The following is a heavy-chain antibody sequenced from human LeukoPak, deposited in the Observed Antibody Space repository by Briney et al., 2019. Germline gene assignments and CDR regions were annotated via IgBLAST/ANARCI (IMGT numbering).Heavy chain of an antibody. CDR3: ARELVSGIAAAGITGVYYFDY. V-gene: IGHV1-69*05. Sequence: SVKVSCKASGGTFSSYAISWARQAPGQGLEWMGGIIPIFGTANYAQKLQGRVTITTDESTSTAYMELSSLRSEDTAVYYCARELVSGIAAAGITGVYYFDYWGQGTLVTVSS. CDR1: GGTFSSYA. CDR2: IIPIFGTA. D-gene: IGHD6-13*01. J-gene: IGHJ4*02.